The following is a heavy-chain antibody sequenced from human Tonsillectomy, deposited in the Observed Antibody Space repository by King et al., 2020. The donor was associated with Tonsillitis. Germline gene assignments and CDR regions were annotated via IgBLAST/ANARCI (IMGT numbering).Heavy chain of an antibody. CDR2: IRYDESNK. J-gene: IGHJ4*02. Sequence: VQLVASGGGVVQPGGSLRLSCAASGFTFSSYGMHWVRQAPGKGLEGVAFIRYDESNKYYVVSVKGRFTIYRDNSKNTLYLQRNSLRAEDTAVYYCAIVRVRWAPVAGGTDCDYWGQGTLVTVSS. CDR1: GFTFSSYG. D-gene: IGHD6-13*01. V-gene: IGHV3-30*02. CDR3: AIVRVRWAPVAGGTDCDY.